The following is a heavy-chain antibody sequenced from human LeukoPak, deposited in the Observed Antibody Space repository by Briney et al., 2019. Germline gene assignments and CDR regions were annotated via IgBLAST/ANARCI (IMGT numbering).Heavy chain of an antibody. V-gene: IGHV3-23*01. CDR1: GFTVSSNY. CDR2: ISNNGGYT. J-gene: IGHJ4*02. Sequence: GGSLRLSCTASGFTVSSNYMSWVRQAPGKGLEWVSAISNNGGYTYYADSVQGRFTISRDNSKSTLCLQMNSLRAEDTAVYYCAKQLGYCSDGSCYFPYWGQGTLVTVSS. D-gene: IGHD2-15*01. CDR3: AKQLGYCSDGSCYFPY.